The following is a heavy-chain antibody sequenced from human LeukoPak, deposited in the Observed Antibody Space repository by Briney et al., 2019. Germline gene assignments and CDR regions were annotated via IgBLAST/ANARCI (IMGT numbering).Heavy chain of an antibody. V-gene: IGHV3-30*02. CDR3: AKLGEGGYSYDYLPYYFDY. D-gene: IGHD5-18*01. J-gene: IGHJ4*02. Sequence: GGSLRLSCAVSRFTFNNYGMHWVRQAPGKGLEWVAFIRFDGSNKYYADSVKGRFTISRDNSKNTLYLQMNSLRAEDTAVYYCAKLGEGGYSYDYLPYYFDYWGQGTLVTVSS. CDR1: RFTFNNYG. CDR2: IRFDGSNK.